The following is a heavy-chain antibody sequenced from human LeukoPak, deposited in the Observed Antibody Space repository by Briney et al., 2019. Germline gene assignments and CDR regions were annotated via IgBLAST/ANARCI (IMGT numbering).Heavy chain of an antibody. V-gene: IGHV3-74*01. J-gene: IGHJ5*02. CDR1: GFTFDDYA. CDR3: ARDLGQYYDTSDNWFDP. D-gene: IGHD3-22*01. Sequence: GGSLRLSCAVSGFTFDDYAMHWVRQAPGKGLVWVSRINSDGINTSYADSVKGRFTISRDNAKNTLNLQMNSLRAEDTAVYYCARDLGQYYDTSDNWFDPWGQGTLVTVSS. CDR2: INSDGINT.